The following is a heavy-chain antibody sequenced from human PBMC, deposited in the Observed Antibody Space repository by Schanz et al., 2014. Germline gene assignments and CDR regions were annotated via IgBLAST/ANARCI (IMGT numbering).Heavy chain of an antibody. D-gene: IGHD6-19*01. CDR3: AKDLAVAGDY. J-gene: IGHJ4*02. V-gene: IGHV3-23*01. CDR2: ISSGGTTI. CDR1: GFTFSSYA. Sequence: EVQLLESGGGLVQPGGSLRLSCAVSGFTFSSYAMSWVRQAPGKGLEWIAYISSGGTTIYYADSVKGRFTISRDNSKNTLYLQMNSLRAEDTAVYYCAKDLAVAGDYWGQGTLVTVSS.